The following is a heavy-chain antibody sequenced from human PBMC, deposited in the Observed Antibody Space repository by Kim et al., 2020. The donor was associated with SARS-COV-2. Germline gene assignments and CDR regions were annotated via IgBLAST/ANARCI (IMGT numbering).Heavy chain of an antibody. D-gene: IGHD2-21*01. CDR1: GGSISSYY. CDR2: IYYSGST. Sequence: SETLSLTCTVSGGSISSYYWSWIRQPPGKGLEWIGYIYYSGSTNYNPSLKSRVTISVDTSKNQFSLKLSSVTAADTAVYYCARLDRDLFFDYWGQGTLVTVSS. V-gene: IGHV4-59*01. J-gene: IGHJ4*02. CDR3: ARLDRDLFFDY.